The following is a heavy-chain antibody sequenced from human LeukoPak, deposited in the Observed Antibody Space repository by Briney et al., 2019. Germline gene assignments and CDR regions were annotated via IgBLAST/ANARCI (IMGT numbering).Heavy chain of an antibody. CDR1: GGSIRSSYYY. CDR2: IYDSGST. CDR3: ARHYGP. V-gene: IGHV4-39*01. Sequence: SETLSLTCTVSGGSIRSSYYYWGWLPPPGGKGIEWVGSIYDSGSTYYNPSLKSRVTISVDTSKNQSSLKLNSVTAADTAVYYCARHYGPWGQGTLVTVSS. J-gene: IGHJ5*02. D-gene: IGHD3-10*01.